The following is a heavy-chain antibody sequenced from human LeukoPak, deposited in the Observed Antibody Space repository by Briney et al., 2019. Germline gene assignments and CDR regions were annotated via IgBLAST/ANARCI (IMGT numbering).Heavy chain of an antibody. V-gene: IGHV3-72*01. D-gene: IGHD2-21*02. CDR1: GFTFSDHY. CDR3: ARSSVGLPIVGPAKNYYYYGMDV. J-gene: IGHJ6*02. CDR2: TRNKANSYTT. Sequence: GGSLRLSCAASGFTFSDHYMDWVRQAPGKGLEWVGRTRNKANSYTTEYAASVKGRFTISRDDSKNSLYLQMNSLKTEDTAVYYCARSSVGLPIVGPAKNYYYYGMDVWGQGTTVTVSS.